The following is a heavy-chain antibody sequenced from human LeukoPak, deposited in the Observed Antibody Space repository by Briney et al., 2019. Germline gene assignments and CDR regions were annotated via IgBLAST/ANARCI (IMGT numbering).Heavy chain of an antibody. J-gene: IGHJ6*03. CDR3: ARGRSYDFWSGYSHPKYYYYYYYMDV. CDR1: GGSISSSSYY. Sequence: SETLSLTCTVSGGSISSSSYYWGWIRQPPGKGLERIGSIYYSGSTYYNPSLKSRVTISVDTSKNQFSLKLSSVTAADTAVYYCARGRSYDFWSGYSHPKYYYYYYYMDVWGKGTTVTVSS. D-gene: IGHD3-3*01. CDR2: IYYSGST. V-gene: IGHV4-39*07.